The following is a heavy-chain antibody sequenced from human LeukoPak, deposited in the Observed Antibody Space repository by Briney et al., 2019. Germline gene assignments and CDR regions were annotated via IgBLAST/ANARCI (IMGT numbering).Heavy chain of an antibody. V-gene: IGHV3-66*01. CDR1: GFTFSYAW. CDR2: IYSGGST. Sequence: GGSLRLSCAASGFTFSYAWMSWVRQAPGKGLEWVSVIYSGGSTYFADSVKGRFTISRDNSKNTLYLQMNSLRAEDTAVYYCSSKIVVTTTGWLFDYWGPGSLVTVSS. CDR3: SSKIVVTTTGWLFDY. D-gene: IGHD5-12*01. J-gene: IGHJ4*02.